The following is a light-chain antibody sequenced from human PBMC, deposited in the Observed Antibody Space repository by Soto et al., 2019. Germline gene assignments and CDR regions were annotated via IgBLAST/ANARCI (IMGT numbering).Light chain of an antibody. J-gene: IGKJ2*01. CDR2: GAS. Sequence: EIVLTQSPGTLSLSPGERATLSCRASQSVSSSYLAWYQQKPGQAPRLLIYGASSRATGIPDRFSGSGSGTDFTLTISRLEPEDFAVYYGQQYGSSPPRTFGQGTKLEIK. CDR3: QQYGSSPPRT. CDR1: QSVSSSY. V-gene: IGKV3-20*01.